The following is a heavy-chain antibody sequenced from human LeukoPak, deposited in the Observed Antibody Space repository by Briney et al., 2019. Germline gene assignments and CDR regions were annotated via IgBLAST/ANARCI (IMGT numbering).Heavy chain of an antibody. CDR2: IYYSGSA. D-gene: IGHD3-22*01. CDR3: VRDHYYDSSGYAFRH. CDR1: GGSISSSGYY. Sequence: PSETLSFTSTVSGGSISSSGYYRRWLRQPPGKGLEWIGTIYYSGSAYYNPSLKTQVTISVDTSTNQFSLKLSSVTAADTAVYYCVRDHYYDSSGYAFRHWGQGTLVTVSS. V-gene: IGHV4-39*02. J-gene: IGHJ1*01.